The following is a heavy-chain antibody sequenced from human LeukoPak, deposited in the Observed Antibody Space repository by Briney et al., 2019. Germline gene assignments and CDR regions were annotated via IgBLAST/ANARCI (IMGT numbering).Heavy chain of an antibody. D-gene: IGHD3-10*01. CDR1: GGSLSSYY. CDR2: IYYSGST. V-gene: IGHV4-59*08. CDR3: ARTGENLWFGELLPYYFDY. J-gene: IGHJ4*02. Sequence: SETLSLTCTVSGGSLSSYYWSWIRQPPGKGLEWIGYIYYSGSTNYNPSLKSRVTISVDTSKNQFSLKLSSVTAADTAVYYCARTGENLWFGELLPYYFDYWGQGTLVTVSS.